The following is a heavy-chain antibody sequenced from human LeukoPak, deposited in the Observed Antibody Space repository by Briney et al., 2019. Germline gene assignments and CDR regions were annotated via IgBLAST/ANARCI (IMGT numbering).Heavy chain of an antibody. CDR2: INPNSGGT. V-gene: IGHV1-2*02. J-gene: IGHJ5*02. Sequence: ASVRVSSKASRYTFTGYYMHWVRQAPGQGLEWMGWINPNSGGTNYAQTLQGRVTMTRDTPISTAYMQLNRLRSDERAVYYCARVRGLLNWFDPWGQGTLVTVSS. D-gene: IGHD2-21*01. CDR3: ARVRGLLNWFDP. CDR1: RYTFTGYY.